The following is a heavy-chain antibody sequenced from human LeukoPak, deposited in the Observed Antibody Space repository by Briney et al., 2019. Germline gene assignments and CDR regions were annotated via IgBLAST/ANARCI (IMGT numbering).Heavy chain of an antibody. CDR3: ATASIPSIRGLACFSYGMDV. V-gene: IGHV1-18*01. CDR2: ISGYNGNT. J-gene: IGHJ6*02. CDR1: GSTSKTYG. Sequence: GASVKVSCKASGSTSKTYGISCVRQAPGQGLEWMGWISGYNGNTKFAQNFQGRVTMTTDTSTNTAHMELRSLKSDDTAVYYCATASIPSIRGLACFSYGMDVWGQGTTVTVSS. D-gene: IGHD2-2*01.